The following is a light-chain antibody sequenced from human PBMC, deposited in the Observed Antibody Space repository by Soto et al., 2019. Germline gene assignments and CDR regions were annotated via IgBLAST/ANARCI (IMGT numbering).Light chain of an antibody. CDR1: QSLTSNY. CDR3: QQYRSSPPT. CDR2: GAS. V-gene: IGKV3-20*01. Sequence: EIVLTQSPGTLSLSPGERATLSFRASQSLTSNYLAWYHQKPGQAPRLLIYGASSRATGIPDRFSGSGSVTDFTITISRLEPEDFAVYCCQQYRSSPPTCGGGTKVEIK. J-gene: IGKJ4*01.